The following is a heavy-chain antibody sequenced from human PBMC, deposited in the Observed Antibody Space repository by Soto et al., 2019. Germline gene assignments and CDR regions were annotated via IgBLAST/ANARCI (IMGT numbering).Heavy chain of an antibody. Sequence: PSETLSLTCTVSGGSIGTTTYYWDWIRQPPGKGLEWIGTIYYSGSTYYNPSLKSRVTISVDTSKNQFSLKLSSVTAADTAVYYCARLAGSGSVIDYWGQGTLVTVSS. V-gene: IGHV4-39*01. J-gene: IGHJ4*02. CDR2: IYYSGST. CDR3: ARLAGSGSVIDY. D-gene: IGHD3-10*01. CDR1: GGSIGTTTYY.